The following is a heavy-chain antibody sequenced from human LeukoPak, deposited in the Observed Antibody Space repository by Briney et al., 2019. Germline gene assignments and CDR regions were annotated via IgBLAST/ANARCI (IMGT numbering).Heavy chain of an antibody. CDR2: IKTKTDGDRT. V-gene: IGHV3-15*01. CDR3: APGNGYSGY. J-gene: IGHJ4*02. D-gene: IGHD3-3*01. Sequence: GGSLRLSCVVSGFTFSNAWMSWIRQAPGKGLEWVGRIKTKTDGDRTDYAAPVEGRFTISRDDSKNTLSLQMNSLKAEDTALYYCAPGNGYSGYWGQGTLVTVSS. CDR1: GFTFSNAW.